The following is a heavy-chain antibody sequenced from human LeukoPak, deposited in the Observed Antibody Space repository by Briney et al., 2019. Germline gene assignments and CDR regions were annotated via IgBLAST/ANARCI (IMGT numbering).Heavy chain of an antibody. CDR1: GYTFTSYG. CDR3: ARDGASGGWLLSKKYYFDY. D-gene: IGHD3-3*01. Sequence: ASVTVSCKASGYTFTSYGISWVRQAPGQGLEWMGWISAYNGNTNYAQKLQGRVTMTTDTSTSTAYMELRSLRSDDTAVYYCARDGASGGWLLSKKYYFDYWGQGTLVTVSS. CDR2: ISAYNGNT. V-gene: IGHV1-18*01. J-gene: IGHJ4*02.